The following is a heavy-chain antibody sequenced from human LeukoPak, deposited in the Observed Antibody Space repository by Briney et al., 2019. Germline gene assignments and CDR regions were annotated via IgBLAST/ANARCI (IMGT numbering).Heavy chain of an antibody. D-gene: IGHD3-10*01. CDR1: GGSIGPYY. CDR3: ARGGSGSYYRVFDY. V-gene: IGHV4-59*12. J-gene: IGHJ4*02. Sequence: SETLSLTCTVSGGSIGPYYWSWIRQPPGKGLEWIGYVYYSGSTNYNPSLKSRVTISLDTSKNQFSLKLSSVTAADTAGYYCARGGSGSYYRVFDYWGQGTLVTVYS. CDR2: VYYSGST.